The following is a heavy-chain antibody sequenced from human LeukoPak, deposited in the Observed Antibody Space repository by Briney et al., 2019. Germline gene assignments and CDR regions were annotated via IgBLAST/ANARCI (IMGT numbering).Heavy chain of an antibody. V-gene: IGHV3-30*03. CDR2: ISYDGSNK. J-gene: IGHJ3*02. CDR1: GFTFSSYG. Sequence: PGGSLRLSCAASGFTFSSYGMHWVRQAPGKGLEWVAVISYDGSNKYYADSVKGRFTISRDNSKNTLYLQMNSLRAEDTAVYYCARDWPNSDAFDIWGQGTMVTVSS. CDR3: ARDWPNSDAFDI. D-gene: IGHD4/OR15-4a*01.